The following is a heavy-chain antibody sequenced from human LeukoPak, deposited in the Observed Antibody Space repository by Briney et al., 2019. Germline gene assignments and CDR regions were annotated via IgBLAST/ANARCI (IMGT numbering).Heavy chain of an antibody. V-gene: IGHV3-15*01. Sequence: GGSLRLSCAASGFTFSNAWMSWVRQAPGKGLEWVGRIKSKTDGGTTDYAAPVKGRFTISRDDSKNTLYLQMNSLKPEDTAVYYCVAAYDILTGYDYWGQGTLVTVSS. CDR3: VAAYDILTGYDY. CDR1: GFTFSNAW. D-gene: IGHD3-9*01. CDR2: IKSKTDGGTT. J-gene: IGHJ4*02.